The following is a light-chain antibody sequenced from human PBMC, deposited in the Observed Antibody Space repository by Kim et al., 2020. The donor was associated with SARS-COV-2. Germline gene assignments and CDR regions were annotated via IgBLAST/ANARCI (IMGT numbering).Light chain of an antibody. Sequence: QRVNISCTGSSSNIGAGYDVHWYQQLPGTAPKLLIYGNSNRPSGVPDRFSGSKSGTSASLAITGLQAEDEADYYCQSYDSSLSALVFGGGTQLTVL. CDR3: QSYDSSLSALV. J-gene: IGLJ2*01. CDR1: SSNIGAGYD. V-gene: IGLV1-40*01. CDR2: GNS.